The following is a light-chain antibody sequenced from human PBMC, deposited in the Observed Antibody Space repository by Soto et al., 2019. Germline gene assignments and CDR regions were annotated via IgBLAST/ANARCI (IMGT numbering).Light chain of an antibody. J-gene: IGLJ3*02. V-gene: IGLV2-14*03. CDR2: DVT. CDR1: SSDFSVYNY. CDR3: ASHTFYNTWV. Sequence: QSVLTQPASVSGSPGQSITISCTGTSSDFSVYNYVSWFQQHPGKAPKLMIYDVTNRPSGVSNRFSGSKSGNTASLTISGLQAEDEGDYYCASHTFYNTWVFGGGTKVTVL.